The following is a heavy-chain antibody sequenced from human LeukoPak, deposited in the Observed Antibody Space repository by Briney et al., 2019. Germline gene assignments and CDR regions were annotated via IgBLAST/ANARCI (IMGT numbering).Heavy chain of an antibody. J-gene: IGHJ4*02. D-gene: IGHD3-16*01. CDR2: ITSGGGVI. CDR1: GFTFETYH. CDR3: ARKRLADLGDDTTFGGTPFDS. V-gene: IGHV3-48*03. Sequence: GGSLRLSCVASGFTFETYHMNWVRQAPGKGLEWLSGITSGGGVIYYADSVKGRFTISRDDATNSVFLQMSGLTVADTAVYYCARKRLADLGDDTTFGGTPFDSWGQGTLVIVSS.